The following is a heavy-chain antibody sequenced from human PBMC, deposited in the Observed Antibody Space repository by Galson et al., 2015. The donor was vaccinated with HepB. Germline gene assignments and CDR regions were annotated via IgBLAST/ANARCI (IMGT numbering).Heavy chain of an antibody. J-gene: IGHJ2*01. V-gene: IGHV5-10-1*01. CDR1: GYSFTNYW. D-gene: IGHD2-15*01. CDR3: ARLREYCSGGSCYQGYWYFDL. CDR2: IDPSDSYA. Sequence: QSGAEVKKPGESLRISCKASGYSFTNYWISWVRQMPGKGLEWMGTIDPSDSYANYSPSFQGHVNISADKSINTAYLQWSSLKASGTAMFYCARLREYCSGGSCYQGYWYFDLWGRGTLVTVSS.